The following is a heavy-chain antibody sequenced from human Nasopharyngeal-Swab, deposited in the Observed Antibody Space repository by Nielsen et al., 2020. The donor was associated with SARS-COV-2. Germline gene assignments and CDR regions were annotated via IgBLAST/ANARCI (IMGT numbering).Heavy chain of an antibody. Sequence: GSLKISCAASGFTFSSYGMHWVRQAPGKGLEWVAVISYDGSNKYYADSVKGRFTISRDNSKNTLYLQMNSLRAEDTAVYYCAKDTSGWFLDYWGQGTLVTVSS. CDR1: GFTFSSYG. V-gene: IGHV3-30*18. CDR2: ISYDGSNK. J-gene: IGHJ4*02. CDR3: AKDTSGWFLDY. D-gene: IGHD6-19*01.